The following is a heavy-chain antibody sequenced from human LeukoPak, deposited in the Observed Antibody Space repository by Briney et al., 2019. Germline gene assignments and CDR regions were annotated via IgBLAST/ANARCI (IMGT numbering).Heavy chain of an antibody. V-gene: IGHV4-31*03. D-gene: IGHD3-22*01. Sequence: PSETLSLTCTVSGGSISSGASDWGWIRQHPKRGLEWVGYINHSGSTYYNPSLGSRVTMSVDTTKNQFSLKLSSVTAADSAVYYCARAARQGFTMIVVPFFYFDLWGRGTLVTVSS. J-gene: IGHJ2*01. CDR1: GGSISSGASD. CDR3: ARAARQGFTMIVVPFFYFDL. CDR2: INHSGST.